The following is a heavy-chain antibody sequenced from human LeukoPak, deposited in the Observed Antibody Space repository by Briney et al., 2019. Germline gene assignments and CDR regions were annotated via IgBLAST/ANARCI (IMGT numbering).Heavy chain of an antibody. D-gene: IGHD1-26*01. CDR1: GFTFSSYA. V-gene: IGHV3-30-3*01. Sequence: TGGSLRLSCAASGFTFSSYAMHWVRQAPGKGLEWVAVISYDGSNKYYADSVKGRFTISRDNSKNTLYLQMNSLRAEDTAVYYCARGGIILGGYYFDYWGQGTLVTVSS. CDR2: ISYDGSNK. CDR3: ARGGIILGGYYFDY. J-gene: IGHJ4*02.